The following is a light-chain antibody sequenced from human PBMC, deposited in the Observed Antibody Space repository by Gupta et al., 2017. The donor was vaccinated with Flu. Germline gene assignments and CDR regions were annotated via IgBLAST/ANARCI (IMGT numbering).Light chain of an antibody. V-gene: IGLV1-44*01. CDR3: ATDDSLNTYV. Sequence: QSVLSQPPSASGAPGQRVTISCSGGASNIGSSSVNCYQQLPRTAPKLIIYSTDRRRAGAPDRFSGSKTGTAASLAISGPQAEEEAVYYCATDDSLNTYVFGAGTEVTVL. CDR2: STD. CDR1: ASNIGSSS. J-gene: IGLJ1*01.